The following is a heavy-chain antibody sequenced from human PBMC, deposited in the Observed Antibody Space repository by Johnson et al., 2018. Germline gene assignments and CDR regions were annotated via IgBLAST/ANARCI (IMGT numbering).Heavy chain of an antibody. J-gene: IGHJ4*02. Sequence: VQLQQSGGDLAQPGGSLRLSCVASGFTFGSSWMNWVRQTPGKGLEWVASIKQDGSESYYVGSVRGRFTISRDNTKNSLYLQMNNLKAEDTAIYYCARAGAAYWGQGALVTVSS. CDR3: ARAGAAY. CDR2: IKQDGSES. V-gene: IGHV3-7*04. CDR1: GFTFGSSW. D-gene: IGHD6-25*01.